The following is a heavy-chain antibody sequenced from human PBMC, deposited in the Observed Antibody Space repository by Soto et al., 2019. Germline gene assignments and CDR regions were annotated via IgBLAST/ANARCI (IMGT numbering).Heavy chain of an antibody. CDR2: ICHSGDT. D-gene: IGHD3-10*01. Sequence: SETLSLTCTVSGGSITIGGYCWSWIRQPPGQGLEWIGYICHSGDTYYNPSLKSRVTTSLDRSKNQFSLNLSSVTAADTAVYYCARVWFGESSWFDPWGQGTLVTVSS. V-gene: IGHV4-30-2*01. CDR1: GGSITIGGYC. CDR3: ARVWFGESSWFDP. J-gene: IGHJ5*02.